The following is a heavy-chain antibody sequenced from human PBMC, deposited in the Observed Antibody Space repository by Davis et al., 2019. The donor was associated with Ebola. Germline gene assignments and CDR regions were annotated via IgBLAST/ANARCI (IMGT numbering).Heavy chain of an antibody. Sequence: MPSETLSLTCTVSGGSISSYYWSWIRQPPGKGLEWIGYIYYSGSTNYNPSLKSRVTISVDTSKNQFSLKLSSVTAADTAVYYCARVDITLGMDVWGQGTTVTASS. CDR3: ARVDITLGMDV. CDR2: IYYSGST. J-gene: IGHJ6*02. D-gene: IGHD2/OR15-2a*01. CDR1: GGSISSYY. V-gene: IGHV4-59*08.